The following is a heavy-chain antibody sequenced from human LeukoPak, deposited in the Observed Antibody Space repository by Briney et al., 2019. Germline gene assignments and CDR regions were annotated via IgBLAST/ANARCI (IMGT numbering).Heavy chain of an antibody. D-gene: IGHD3-10*01. CDR3: ARKGLVRGVITRSFDY. CDR1: GFTFSSYA. V-gene: IGHV3-23*01. J-gene: IGHJ4*02. CDR2: ISGSGGST. Sequence: GGSLRLSCAASGFTFSSYAMSWVRQAPGKGLEWVSAISGSGGSTYYADSVKGRFTISRDNAKNSLYLQMNSLRAEDTAFYYCARKGLVRGVITRSFDYWGQGTLVTVPS.